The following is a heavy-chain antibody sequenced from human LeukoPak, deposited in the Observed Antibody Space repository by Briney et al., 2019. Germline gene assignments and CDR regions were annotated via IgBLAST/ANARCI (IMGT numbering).Heavy chain of an antibody. D-gene: IGHD7-27*01. CDR2: IYYSGSI. CDR3: ARGTGDDAFDI. J-gene: IGHJ3*02. Sequence: SETLSLTCTVSGGSISSYYWSWIRQPPGKGLEWIGYIYYSGSINYNPSLKSRVTISVDTSKNQFSLKLSSVTAADTAVYYCARGTGDDAFDIWGQGTMVTVSS. CDR1: GGSISSYY. V-gene: IGHV4-59*01.